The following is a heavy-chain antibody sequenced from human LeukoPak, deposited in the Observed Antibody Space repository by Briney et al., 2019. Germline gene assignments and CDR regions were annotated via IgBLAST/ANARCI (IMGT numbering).Heavy chain of an antibody. CDR2: IKQDGSAK. D-gene: IGHD1-26*01. V-gene: IGHV3-7*01. J-gene: IGHJ4*02. Sequence: GGSLRLSCAVSGFTFSSYWMSWVRQAPGKGLEWVANIKQDGSAKYYLDSVKGRFTISRDNAKNSLYLQMKSLRAEDTAVYYCARGWVPMGSTTSFDSWGQGTLVTVSS. CDR3: ARGWVPMGSTTSFDS. CDR1: GFTFSSYW.